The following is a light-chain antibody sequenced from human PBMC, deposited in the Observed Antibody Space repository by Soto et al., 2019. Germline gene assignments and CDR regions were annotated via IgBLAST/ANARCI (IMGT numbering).Light chain of an antibody. Sequence: DIEMTQSPSSLSAFVGDTVTIICRARQSIKMFLNWYQQKPGQAPKLLMHGASTLERGVPSRFSGSASGTEFVLTISHLQPQDFPIYFCQQSYRTPTFGKGTRLEIK. CDR2: GAS. V-gene: IGKV1-39*01. CDR1: QSIKMF. J-gene: IGKJ5*01. CDR3: QQSYRTPT.